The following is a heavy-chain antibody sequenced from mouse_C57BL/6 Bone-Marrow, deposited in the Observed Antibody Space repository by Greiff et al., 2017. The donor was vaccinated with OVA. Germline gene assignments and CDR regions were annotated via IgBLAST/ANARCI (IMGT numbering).Heavy chain of an antibody. D-gene: IGHD4-1*01. Sequence: DVQLVESGGGLVKPGGSLKLSCAASGFTFSSYAMSWVRQTPEKRLEWVATISDGGSYTYYPDNVKGRFTISRDNAKNNLYLQMSHLKSEDTAMYYCARCWAAWFAYWGQGTLVTVSA. J-gene: IGHJ3*01. V-gene: IGHV5-4*01. CDR2: ISDGGSYT. CDR3: ARCWAAWFAY. CDR1: GFTFSSYA.